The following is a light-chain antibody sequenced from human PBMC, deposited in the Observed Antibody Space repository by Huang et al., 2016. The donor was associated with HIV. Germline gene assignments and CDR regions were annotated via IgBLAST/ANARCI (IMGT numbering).Light chain of an antibody. Sequence: EIVMTQSPATLSVSPGERATLSCTASQSVGRNLAWYQQKPGQAPRLLIYGASTRATVVPARFSGGGSGTEFILTISSLQSEDFAVYYCQQYNNWWAFGPGTKVEIK. CDR3: QQYNNWWA. CDR2: GAS. J-gene: IGKJ1*01. CDR1: QSVGRN. V-gene: IGKV3-15*01.